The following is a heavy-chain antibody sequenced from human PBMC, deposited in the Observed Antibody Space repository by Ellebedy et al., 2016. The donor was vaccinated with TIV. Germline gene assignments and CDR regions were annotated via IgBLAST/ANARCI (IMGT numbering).Heavy chain of an antibody. CDR2: IYYSGST. J-gene: IGHJ4*02. CDR1: GGSISSGGYY. Sequence: MPSETLSLTCTVSGGSISSGGYYWSWIRQHPGKGLEWIGYIYYSGSTYYNPSLKSRVTISIDTSKNQFSLKLSSVTAADTAVYYCARREGYNGSGSYYANWGQGTLVTVSS. D-gene: IGHD3-10*01. CDR3: ARREGYNGSGSYYAN. V-gene: IGHV4-61*08.